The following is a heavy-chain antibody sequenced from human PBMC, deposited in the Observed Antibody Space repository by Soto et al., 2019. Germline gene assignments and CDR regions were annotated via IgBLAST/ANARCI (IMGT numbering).Heavy chain of an antibody. CDR2: IYSGGST. V-gene: IGHV3-53*01. D-gene: IGHD2-2*01. Sequence: EVQLVESGGGLIQPGGSLRLSCAASGFTVSSNYMSWVRQAPGKGLEWVSVIYSGGSTYYADSVKGRFTISRDNSKNTLYLQMNSLRAEDTAVYYCARENQERGFSFDYWGQGTLVTVSS. CDR3: ARENQERGFSFDY. CDR1: GFTVSSNY. J-gene: IGHJ4*02.